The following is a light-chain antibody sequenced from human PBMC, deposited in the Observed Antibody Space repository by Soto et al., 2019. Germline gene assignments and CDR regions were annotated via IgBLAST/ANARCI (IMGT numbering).Light chain of an antibody. J-gene: IGKJ2*01. CDR2: STS. CDR1: QSMTNY. Sequence: IQMTQSPSSLSASVGDRVTLTCRASQSMTNYINWYQQRPGKAPRLLIFSTSRLQTGVPSRFSGSGSGTEFLLTISSLQPEDFATYYCQQSYSTPYTFGQGTKVDIK. CDR3: QQSYSTPYT. V-gene: IGKV1-39*01.